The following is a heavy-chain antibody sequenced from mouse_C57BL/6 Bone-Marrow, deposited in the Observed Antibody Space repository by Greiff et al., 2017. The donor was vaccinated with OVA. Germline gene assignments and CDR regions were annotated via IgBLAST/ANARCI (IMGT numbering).Heavy chain of an antibody. CDR2: INPYNGDT. CDR1: GYSFTGYF. D-gene: IGHD1-1*01. CDR3: ASENFYYGSSFFAY. J-gene: IGHJ3*01. Sequence: VQLQQSGPELVKPGDSVKISCKASGYSFTGYFINWVMQSHGKSLEWIGRINPYNGDTFYNQKFKGKATLTVDKSSSTAHMELRSLTSEDSAVYYCASENFYYGSSFFAYWGQGTLVTVSA. V-gene: IGHV1-20*01.